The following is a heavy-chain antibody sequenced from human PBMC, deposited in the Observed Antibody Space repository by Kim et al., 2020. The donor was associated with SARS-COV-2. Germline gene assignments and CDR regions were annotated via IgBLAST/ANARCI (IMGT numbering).Heavy chain of an antibody. D-gene: IGHD5-12*01. Sequence: KFQGRVTITRDTSASTAYMELSSLRSEDTAVYYCARKVWAGNIVATPFDYWGQGTLVTVSS. J-gene: IGHJ4*02. CDR3: ARKVWAGNIVATPFDY. V-gene: IGHV1-3*01.